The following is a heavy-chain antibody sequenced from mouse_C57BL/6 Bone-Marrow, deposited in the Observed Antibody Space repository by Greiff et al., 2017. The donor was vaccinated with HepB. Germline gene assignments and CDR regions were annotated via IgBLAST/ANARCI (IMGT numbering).Heavy chain of an antibody. CDR2: IYPGSGST. J-gene: IGHJ4*01. D-gene: IGHD2-4*01. Sequence: QVQLQQPGAELVKPGASVKMSCKASGYTFTSYWITWVKQRPGQGLEWIGDIYPGSGSTNYNEKFKSKATLTVDTSSSTAYMQLSSLTSEASAVYYCAREDYDGDYYAMHYGGQGTSVTVSA. V-gene: IGHV1-55*01. CDR1: GYTFTSYW. CDR3: AREDYDGDYYAMHY.